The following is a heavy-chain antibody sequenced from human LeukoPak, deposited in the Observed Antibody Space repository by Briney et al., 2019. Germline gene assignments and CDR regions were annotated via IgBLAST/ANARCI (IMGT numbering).Heavy chain of an antibody. CDR1: GGSISSGGYY. J-gene: IGHJ4*02. V-gene: IGHV3-23*01. CDR2: ISGSGGST. Sequence: LSLTCTVSGGSISSGGYYWSWVRQAPGKGLEWVSAISGSGGSTYYADSVKGRFTISRDNSKNTLYLQMNSLRAEDTAVYYCAKVSVWYTKGSYGYWGQGTLVTVSS. D-gene: IGHD3-16*01. CDR3: AKVSVWYTKGSYGY.